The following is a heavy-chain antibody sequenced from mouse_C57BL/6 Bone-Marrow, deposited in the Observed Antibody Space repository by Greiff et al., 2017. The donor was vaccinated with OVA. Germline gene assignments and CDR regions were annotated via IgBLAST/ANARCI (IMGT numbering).Heavy chain of an antibody. Sequence: EVMLVESGEGLVKPGGSLKLSCAASGFTFSSYAMSWVRQTPEKRLEWVAYISSGGDYIYYADTVKGRFTISRDNARNTLYLQMSSLKSEDTAMYYCTADGYPYAMDYWGQGTSGTVSS. V-gene: IGHV5-9-1*02. CDR3: TADGYPYAMDY. J-gene: IGHJ4*01. CDR2: ISSGGDYI. D-gene: IGHD2-3*01. CDR1: GFTFSSYA.